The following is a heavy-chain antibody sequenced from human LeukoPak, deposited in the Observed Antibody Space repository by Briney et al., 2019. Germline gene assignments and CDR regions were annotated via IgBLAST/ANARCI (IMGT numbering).Heavy chain of an antibody. Sequence: SETLSLTCIVSGGSISSYYWSWIRQPPGKGLEWIGYIYTSGSTNYNPSLKSRVTISVDTSKNQFSLKLTSVTAADTAVYYCARGGGELPWIDYWGQGTLVTVSS. V-gene: IGHV4-4*09. CDR1: GGSISSYY. CDR3: ARGGGELPWIDY. J-gene: IGHJ4*02. CDR2: IYTSGST. D-gene: IGHD1-7*01.